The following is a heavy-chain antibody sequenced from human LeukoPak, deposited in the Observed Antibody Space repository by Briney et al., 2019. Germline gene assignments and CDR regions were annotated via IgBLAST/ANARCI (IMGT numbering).Heavy chain of an antibody. D-gene: IGHD3-10*01. CDR3: ASYFGRS. CDR1: GFTVSSNF. V-gene: IGHV3-53*01. CDR2: IYSGGTI. Sequence: PGGSLRLSCAASGFTVSSNFMMWVRQAPGKGLEWVSFIYSGGTIYYADSVKGRFTIPRDNSKNTLYLQMNNLRAEDTAVYYCASYFGRSWGQGTLVTVSS. J-gene: IGHJ5*02.